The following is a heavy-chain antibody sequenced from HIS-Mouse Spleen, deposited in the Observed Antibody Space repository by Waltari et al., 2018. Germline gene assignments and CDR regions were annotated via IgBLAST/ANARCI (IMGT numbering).Heavy chain of an antibody. CDR1: GFSLSTSGMC. V-gene: IGHV2-70*15. CDR3: ARIAEGYSSGWYAFDY. D-gene: IGHD6-19*01. Sequence: QVTLRESGPALVKPTQTLTLTCTFSGFSLSTSGMCVSWIRQPPGKALEWLARIDWDDDKSYSTTLKTSRTISKDTSRNQVVLTMTDMDPVDTATYYCARIAEGYSSGWYAFDYWGQGTLVTVSS. J-gene: IGHJ4*02. CDR2: IDWDDDK.